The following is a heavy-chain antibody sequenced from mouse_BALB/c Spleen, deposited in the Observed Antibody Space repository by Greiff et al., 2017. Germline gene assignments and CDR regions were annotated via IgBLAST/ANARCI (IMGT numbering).Heavy chain of an antibody. V-gene: IGHV5-15*02. CDR1: GFTFSDYG. CDR2: ISNLAYSI. Sequence: ELHLVESGGGLVQPGGSRKLSCAASGFTFSDYGMAWVRQAPGKGPEWVAFISNLAYSIYYADTVTGRFTISRENAKNTLYLEMSSLRSEDTAMYYCARITTVVDAMDYWGQGTSVTVSS. J-gene: IGHJ4*01. CDR3: ARITTVVDAMDY. D-gene: IGHD1-1*01.